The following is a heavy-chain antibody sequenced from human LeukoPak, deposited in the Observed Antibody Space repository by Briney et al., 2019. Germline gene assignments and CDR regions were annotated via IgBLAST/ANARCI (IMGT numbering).Heavy chain of an antibody. CDR3: ASKGSGYCSGGSCYRNY. CDR2: ISSSSSYI. V-gene: IGHV3-21*01. CDR1: GFTFSSYS. Sequence: GGALRLSCAASGFTFSSYSMNWVRQAPGKGLEWVSSISSSSSYIYYADSVKGRFIISRDNAKNSLYLQMTSLRAEDTAVYYCASKGSGYCSGGSCYRNYGGQGTLVSVSS. J-gene: IGHJ4*02. D-gene: IGHD2-15*01.